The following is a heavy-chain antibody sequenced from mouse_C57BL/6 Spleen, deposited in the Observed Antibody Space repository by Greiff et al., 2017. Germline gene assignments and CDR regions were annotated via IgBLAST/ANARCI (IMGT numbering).Heavy chain of an antibody. CDR2: IDPSDSYT. V-gene: IGHV1-69*01. CDR1: GYTFTSYW. D-gene: IGHD3-3*01. J-gene: IGHJ2*01. CDR3: ARGDEGSPGY. Sequence: QVQLQQSGAELVMPGASVKLSCKASGYTFTSYWMHWVKQRPGQGLEWIGEIDPSDSYTNYNQKFKGKYTLTVDKSSSTAYMQLSSLNSEESAVYYCARGDEGSPGYWGQGTT.